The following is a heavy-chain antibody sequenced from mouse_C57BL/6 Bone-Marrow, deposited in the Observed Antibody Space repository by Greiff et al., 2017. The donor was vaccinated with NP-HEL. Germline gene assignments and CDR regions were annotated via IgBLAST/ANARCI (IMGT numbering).Heavy chain of an antibody. V-gene: IGHV14-4*01. CDR3: TTDYYGSSYQYFDY. CDR1: GFNIKDDY. CDR2: IDPENGDT. J-gene: IGHJ2*01. Sequence: VQLKQSGAELVRPGASVKLSCTASGFNIKDDYMHWVKQRPEQGLEWIGWIDPENGDTEYASKFQGKATITADTSSNTAYLQLSSLTSEDTAVYYCTTDYYGSSYQYFDYWGQGTTLTVSS. D-gene: IGHD1-1*01.